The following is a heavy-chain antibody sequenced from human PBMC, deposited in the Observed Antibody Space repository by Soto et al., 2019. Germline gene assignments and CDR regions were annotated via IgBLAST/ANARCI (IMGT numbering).Heavy chain of an antibody. Sequence: EVQLVESGGGLVQPGGSLKLSCATSGFTFSDSSIHWVRQASGKGLEWLGRVRSKANGYATGYAASLKGRFTVSRDDSQHTAYLPMSSLKPEDTAIYYCTRDDIESVPAAVDAFDMWGQGTAVIVSS. CDR2: VRSKANGYAT. V-gene: IGHV3-73*01. J-gene: IGHJ3*02. CDR1: GFTFSDSS. D-gene: IGHD2-2*01. CDR3: TRDDIESVPAAVDAFDM.